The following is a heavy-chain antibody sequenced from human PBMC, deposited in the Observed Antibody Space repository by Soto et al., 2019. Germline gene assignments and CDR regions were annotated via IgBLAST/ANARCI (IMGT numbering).Heavy chain of an antibody. J-gene: IGHJ4*02. D-gene: IGHD2-21*02. V-gene: IGHV4-59*01. CDR2: ICYIGGT. CDR3: AREGVTANTFDS. CDR1: GDSISNNC. Sequence: PSETLSLTCSVSGDSISNNCWTWIRQSPGKGLEWVGYICYIGGTNYNPSLKSRVTISLDTSKNQFSLKLRSVTAADTAVYYCAREGVTANTFDSWGQGTLVTVSS.